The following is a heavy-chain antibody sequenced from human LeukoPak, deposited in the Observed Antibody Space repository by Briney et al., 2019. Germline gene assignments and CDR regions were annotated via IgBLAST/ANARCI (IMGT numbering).Heavy chain of an antibody. CDR2: IYSGGTT. J-gene: IGHJ4*02. D-gene: IGHD5-18*01. CDR1: GFTVSSNY. V-gene: IGHV3-53*01. CDR3: ARGTIHLWWDY. Sequence: GGSLRLPCAASGFTVSSNYMIWVRQAPGKGLEWVSVIYSGGTTYYADSVQGRFTISRDNSKNTVYLQMNSLRAEDTAVYYCARGTIHLWWDYWGQGTLVTVSS.